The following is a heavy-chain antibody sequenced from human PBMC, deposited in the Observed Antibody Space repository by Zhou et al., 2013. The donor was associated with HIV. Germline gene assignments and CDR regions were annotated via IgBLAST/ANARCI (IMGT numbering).Heavy chain of an antibody. CDR2: IYYSGRT. V-gene: IGHV4-59*11. J-gene: IGHJ4*02. D-gene: IGHD5-18*01. Sequence: VQLQESGPGLVKPSETLPLTCTVSDGSISSHYWSWIRQPPGKGLEWIGYIYYSGRTNYNPSLKSRVTISVDTSKNQFSLQLSSVTAADTAVYYCARGGRGYSYGYSSIDYWGQGTLVTVSS. CDR3: ARGGRGYSYGYSSIDY. CDR1: DGSISSHY.